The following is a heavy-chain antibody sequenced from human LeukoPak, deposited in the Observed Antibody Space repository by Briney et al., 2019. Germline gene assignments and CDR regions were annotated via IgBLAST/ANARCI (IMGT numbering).Heavy chain of an antibody. J-gene: IGHJ5*02. V-gene: IGHV4-59*01. CDR3: ARDNKKTYYDFWSGLNWFDP. Sequence: SETLSLTCTVSGGSISSYYWSWIRQPPGEGLEWIGYIYYSGSTNYNPSLKSRVTISVDTSKNQFSLKLSSVTAADTAVYYCARDNKKTYYDFWSGLNWFDPWGQGTLVTVSS. D-gene: IGHD3-3*01. CDR2: IYYSGST. CDR1: GGSISSYY.